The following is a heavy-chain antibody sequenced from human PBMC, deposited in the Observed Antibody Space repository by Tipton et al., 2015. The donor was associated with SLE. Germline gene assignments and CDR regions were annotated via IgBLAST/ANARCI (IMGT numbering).Heavy chain of an antibody. CDR1: GGSISSHY. Sequence: TLSLTCTVSGGSISSHYWSWIRQSPGRGLEWIGYIHHSGSTKYSPSLESRVTISADTSKNQFSLKLSSVTAADTAVYYCARDQPPMDWGQGTLVTVSS. J-gene: IGHJ4*02. D-gene: IGHD3-10*01. V-gene: IGHV4-59*11. CDR2: IHHSGST. CDR3: ARDQPPMD.